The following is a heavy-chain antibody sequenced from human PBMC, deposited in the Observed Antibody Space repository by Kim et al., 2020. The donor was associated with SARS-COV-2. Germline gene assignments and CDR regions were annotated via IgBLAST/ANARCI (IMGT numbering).Heavy chain of an antibody. Sequence: SETLSLTCTVSGGSISSGDYYWSWIRQPPGKGLEWIGYIYYSGSTYYNPSLKSRVTISVDTSKNQFSLKLSSVTAADTAVYYCARDAVVAGYYDSSGPEPDDAFDIWGQGTMVTVSS. CDR3: ARDAVVAGYYDSSGPEPDDAFDI. CDR1: GGSISSGDYY. D-gene: IGHD3-22*01. V-gene: IGHV4-30-4*01. J-gene: IGHJ3*02. CDR2: IYYSGST.